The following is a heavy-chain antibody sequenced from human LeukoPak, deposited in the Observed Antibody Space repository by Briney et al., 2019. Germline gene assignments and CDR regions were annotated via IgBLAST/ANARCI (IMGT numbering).Heavy chain of an antibody. V-gene: IGHV1-46*01. Sequence: ASVKVSCKASGYTFTSFYMHWVRQAPGQGLEWVGMINPNGGSTDYAQNFQGRVTMTGDMFTNTVYMELSSLRSEDTAVYYCGRDYHRYCTTGVCQNPLYYYMDVWGKGTTVTVSS. CDR2: INPNGGST. CDR1: GYTFTSFY. CDR3: GRDYHRYCTTGVCQNPLYYYMDV. D-gene: IGHD2-8*01. J-gene: IGHJ6*03.